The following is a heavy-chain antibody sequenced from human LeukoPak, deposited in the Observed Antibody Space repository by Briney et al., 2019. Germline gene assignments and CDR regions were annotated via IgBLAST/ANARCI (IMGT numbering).Heavy chain of an antibody. J-gene: IGHJ5*02. CDR2: IYYSGST. CDR1: GGSISSGGYS. V-gene: IGHV4-61*08. Sequence: KASETLSLTCAVSGGSISSGGYSWSWIRQPPGKGLEWIGYIYYSGSTNYNPSLKSRVTISVDTSKNQFSLKLSSVTAADTAVYYCARVNYDYVWGSYPQDNWFDPWGQGTLVTVSS. D-gene: IGHD3-16*02. CDR3: ARVNYDYVWGSYPQDNWFDP.